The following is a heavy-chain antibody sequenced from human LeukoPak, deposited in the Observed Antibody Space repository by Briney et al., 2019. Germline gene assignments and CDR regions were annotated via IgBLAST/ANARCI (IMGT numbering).Heavy chain of an antibody. CDR2: LYYTGTT. V-gene: IGHV4-31*03. CDR3: ARDLGVRGMDV. D-gene: IGHD2-21*01. CDR1: GGSISSGGYY. Sequence: SETLSLTCTVSGGSISSGGYYWSWIRQHPGKGLEWVGYLYYTGTTHYNPSLKSRIIISVDTSKTQFSLRLSSVSAADTAIYYCARDLGVRGMDVWGQGTTVTVSS. J-gene: IGHJ6*02.